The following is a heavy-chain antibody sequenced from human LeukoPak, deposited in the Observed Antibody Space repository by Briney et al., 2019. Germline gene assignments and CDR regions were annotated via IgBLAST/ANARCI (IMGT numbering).Heavy chain of an antibody. V-gene: IGHV1-2*02. CDR2: INPNNAGT. J-gene: IGHJ4*02. Sequence: GSSVKVSCKASGYTFTGYYIHWVRQAPAQGLELMGWINPNNAGTNYAQKVQVRVTMTRDTSISTAYMELSRMRSDDTAVYYCARDLDYYDSSGLDYWGQGTLVTVSS. CDR1: GYTFTGYY. D-gene: IGHD3-22*01. CDR3: ARDLDYYDSSGLDY.